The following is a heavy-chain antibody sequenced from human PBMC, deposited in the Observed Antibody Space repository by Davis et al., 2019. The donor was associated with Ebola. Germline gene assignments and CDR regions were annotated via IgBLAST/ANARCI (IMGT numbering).Heavy chain of an antibody. Sequence: MPGGSLRLSCSVTGDSVTNTGFYWGWIRQTPHKGLEWIGSVFHNNKAYYTPSLRGRVTMSVDASKSQFFLNLRSVTAADTAVYFCVAQESQYGDELYYFDFWGLGTLVTVSS. CDR2: VFHNNKA. V-gene: IGHV4-39*01. D-gene: IGHD2-21*02. CDR3: VAQESQYGDELYYFDF. J-gene: IGHJ4*02. CDR1: GDSVTNTGFY.